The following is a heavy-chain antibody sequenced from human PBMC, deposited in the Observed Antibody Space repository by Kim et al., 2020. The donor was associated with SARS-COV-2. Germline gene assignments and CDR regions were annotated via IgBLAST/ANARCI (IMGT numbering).Heavy chain of an antibody. D-gene: IGHD3-10*01. CDR3: ARMTDYYGSGSYPDY. J-gene: IGHJ4*02. CDR1: GYSISSGYY. CDR2: IYHSGST. V-gene: IGHV4-38-2*02. Sequence: SETLSLTCTVSGYSISSGYYWGWIRQPPGKGLEWIGSIYHSGSTYYNPSLKSRVTISVDTSKNQFSLKLSSVTAADTAVYYCARMTDYYGSGSYPDYWGQGTLVTVSS.